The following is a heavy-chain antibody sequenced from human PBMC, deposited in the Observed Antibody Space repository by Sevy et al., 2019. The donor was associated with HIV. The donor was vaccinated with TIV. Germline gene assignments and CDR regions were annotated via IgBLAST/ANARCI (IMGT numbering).Heavy chain of an antibody. V-gene: IGHV4-61*02. CDR3: ARAFPNSSPFLPFDP. D-gene: IGHD1-1*01. J-gene: IGHJ5*02. Sequence: SETLSLTCTVSGGSISSGSYYWSWIRQPAGKGLEWIGRIYTSGSTTYNPSLKSRVTISVDTSKNQFSLKLSSVTAADTAVYYCARAFPNSSPFLPFDPWGQGTLVTVSS. CDR2: IYTSGST. CDR1: GGSISSGSYY.